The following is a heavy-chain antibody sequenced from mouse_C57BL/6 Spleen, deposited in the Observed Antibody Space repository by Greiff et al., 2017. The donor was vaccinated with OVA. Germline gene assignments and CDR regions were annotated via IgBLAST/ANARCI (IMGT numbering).Heavy chain of an antibody. CDR3: ASAGYYWFAY. V-gene: IGHV1-26*01. J-gene: IGHJ3*01. Sequence: VQLQQSGPELVKPGASVKISCKASGYTFTDYYMNWVKQSHGKSLEWIGDINPNNGGTSYNQKFKGKATLTVDKSSSTAYMELLSLTSEDSAAYYCASAGYYWFAYWGQGTLVTVSA. CDR1: GYTFTDYY. D-gene: IGHD2-3*01. CDR2: INPNNGGT.